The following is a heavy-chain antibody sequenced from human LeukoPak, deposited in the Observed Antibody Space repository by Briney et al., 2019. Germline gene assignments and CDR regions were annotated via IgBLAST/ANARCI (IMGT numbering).Heavy chain of an antibody. Sequence: SETLSLTCTVSGGSISSYYWSWIRQPPGKGLEWIGYIYYSGSTNYNPSLKSRVTISVDTSKNQFSLKLSSVTAADTAVYYCARAREDDSSSWYFDYWGQGTLVTVSS. V-gene: IGHV4-59*01. D-gene: IGHD6-13*01. J-gene: IGHJ4*02. CDR3: ARAREDDSSSWYFDY. CDR1: GGSISSYY. CDR2: IYYSGST.